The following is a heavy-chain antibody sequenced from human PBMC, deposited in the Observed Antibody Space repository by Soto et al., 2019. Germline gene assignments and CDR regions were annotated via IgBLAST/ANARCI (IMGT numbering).Heavy chain of an antibody. CDR3: TNVAAGEYYYYYYGMDV. D-gene: IGHD6-13*01. J-gene: IGHJ6*02. CDR1: GFTFSNAW. V-gene: IGHV3-15*07. CDR2: IKSKTDGGTT. Sequence: GGSLRLSWAASGFTFSNAWMNWVRQAPGEGLEWVGRIKSKTDGGTTDYAAPVKGRFTISRDDSKNTLYLQMNSLKTEDTAVYYCTNVAAGEYYYYYYGMDVWGQGTTVTVSS.